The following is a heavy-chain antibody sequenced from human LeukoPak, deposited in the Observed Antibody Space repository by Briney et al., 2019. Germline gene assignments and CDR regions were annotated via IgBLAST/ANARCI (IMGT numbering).Heavy chain of an antibody. CDR2: ISSSSSTI. Sequence: GGSLRLSCAASGFTFSSYSMNWIRQAPGKGLEWVSYISSSSSTIYYADSVKGRFTISRDNAKNSLYLQMNSLRAEDTAVYYCAREGAIPSPGSYYYGMDVWGQGTTVTVSS. CDR1: GFTFSSYS. J-gene: IGHJ6*02. D-gene: IGHD2-2*02. V-gene: IGHV3-48*01. CDR3: AREGAIPSPGSYYYGMDV.